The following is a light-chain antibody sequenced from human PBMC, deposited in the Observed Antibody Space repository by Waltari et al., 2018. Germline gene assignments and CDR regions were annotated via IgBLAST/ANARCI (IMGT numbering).Light chain of an antibody. CDR2: ETF. J-gene: IGKJ1*01. Sequence: ELVLTQSPATLPLSPGERATLSCRASQSIGSHLAWYQQRPGQAPRLLISETFNRATGIPARFSASGSWTDFTLTISSLEPEDFAVYYCQQRPSWTFGQVTKVEIK. CDR3: QQRPSWT. CDR1: QSIGSH. V-gene: IGKV3-11*01.